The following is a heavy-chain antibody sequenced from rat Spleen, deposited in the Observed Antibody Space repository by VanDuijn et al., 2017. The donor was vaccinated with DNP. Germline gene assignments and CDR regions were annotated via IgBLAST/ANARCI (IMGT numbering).Heavy chain of an antibody. D-gene: IGHD1-11*01. CDR1: GFTFSNYG. CDR2: MSYDGSST. CDR3: AKGPNFGGWSDYFDY. Sequence: EVQLVESGGGLVQPGRSLKLSCAASGFTFSNYGMHWIRQAPTKGLEWVATMSYDGSSTYYRDSVKGRFTISSDNAKSTLYLQMDSLRSEDTATYYCAKGPNFGGWSDYFDYWGQGVMVTVSS. V-gene: IGHV5-19*01. J-gene: IGHJ2*01.